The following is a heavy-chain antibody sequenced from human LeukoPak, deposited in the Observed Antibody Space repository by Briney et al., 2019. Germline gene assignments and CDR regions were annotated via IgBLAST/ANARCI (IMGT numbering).Heavy chain of an antibody. CDR3: ARVGRTFNLFDI. CDR2: IYSTGST. V-gene: IGHV4-4*07. D-gene: IGHD2-15*01. J-gene: IGHJ3*02. CDR1: GDSIISYH. Sequence: SETLSLTCRVSGDSIISYHWSWIRQSAGKGLEWIGRIYSTGSTDYNPSLMSRVTMSVDTAKKQFSLRLRSVTAADRAICYCARVGRTFNLFDIWGQGTKVTVSS.